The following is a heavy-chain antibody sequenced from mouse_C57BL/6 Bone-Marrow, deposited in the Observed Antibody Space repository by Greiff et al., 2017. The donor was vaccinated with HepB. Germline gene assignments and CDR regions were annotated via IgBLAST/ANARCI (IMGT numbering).Heavy chain of an antibody. D-gene: IGHD2-12*01. Sequence: QVQLQQSGAELVKPGASVKLSCKASGYTFTSYWMHWVKQRPGQGLEWIGEIYPSDSYTNYNQKFKGKATLTVDTSSSTAYMRLSSLTSEDSAVYYCERGDSYYGDYWGQGTTLTVSS. V-gene: IGHV1-50*01. CDR3: ERGDSYYGDY. J-gene: IGHJ2*01. CDR2: IYPSDSYT. CDR1: GYTFTSYW.